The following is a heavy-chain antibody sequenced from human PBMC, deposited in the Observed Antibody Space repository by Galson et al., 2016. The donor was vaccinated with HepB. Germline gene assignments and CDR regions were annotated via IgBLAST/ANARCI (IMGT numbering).Heavy chain of an antibody. J-gene: IGHJ3*01. CDR1: GFTFNDFTFNDFY. CDR2: INATNGFT. Sequence: SLRLSCAAFGFTFNDFTFNDFYMSPVSQPQGKWLEWISYINATNGFTSYADSVSGRFNISRDNARHLLYLQMNDLRADDTAVYYCAKDVNVPPSVFGAFYPWGQGTIVTVSS. V-gene: IGHV3-11*05. D-gene: IGHD3-10*02. CDR3: AKDVNVPPSVFGAFYP.